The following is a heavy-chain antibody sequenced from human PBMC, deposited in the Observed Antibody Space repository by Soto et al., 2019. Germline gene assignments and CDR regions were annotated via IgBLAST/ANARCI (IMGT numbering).Heavy chain of an antibody. CDR1: GFTLSSYG. CDR3: AKKRSHLAVAAIAGGGSALAA. D-gene: IGHD6-19*01. Sequence: QIHLVQSGGVGVQPGRSLRLSCAASGFTLSSYGMHLVRQAPGQGLEWVAAISYDGRSKGYMDSLEGRFTVSRDKSESGRLPQVERLKPEDLITYFCAKKRSHLAVAAIAGGGSALAAWGQGTRVTVSS. CDR2: ISYDGRSK. V-gene: IGHV3-30*18. J-gene: IGHJ3*01.